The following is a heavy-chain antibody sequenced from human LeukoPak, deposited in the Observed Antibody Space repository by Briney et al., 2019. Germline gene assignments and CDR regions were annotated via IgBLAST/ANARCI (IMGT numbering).Heavy chain of an antibody. V-gene: IGHV4-39*01. J-gene: IGHJ4*02. D-gene: IGHD4-17*01. CDR1: GGSISSSTYY. CDR3: ARHDYGDYSSFDY. CDR2: IYYSGST. Sequence: SETLSLTCSVSGGSISSSTYYWGWIRQPPGKGLEWIGSIYYSGSTYYNPSLKRRLTISVDTSKNQFSLKLNSVTAADTAVYYCARHDYGDYSSFDYWGQGTLVTVSS.